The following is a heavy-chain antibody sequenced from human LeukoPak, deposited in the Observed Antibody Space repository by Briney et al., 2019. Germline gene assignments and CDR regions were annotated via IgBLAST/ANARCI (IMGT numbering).Heavy chain of an antibody. CDR3: ARDRDIVVVVAVSYYYMDV. D-gene: IGHD2-15*01. V-gene: IGHV1-18*01. CDR1: GYTFTSHG. CDR2: ISEYNGNT. Sequence: ASVKVSCKASGYTFTSHGISWVRPAPGQGLEWMGLISEYNGNTNYAQKLQGRVIMTTDKYTSTAYMELRSLRADDTAVYCCARDRDIVVVVAVSYYYMDVWGKGTTVTVCS. J-gene: IGHJ6*03.